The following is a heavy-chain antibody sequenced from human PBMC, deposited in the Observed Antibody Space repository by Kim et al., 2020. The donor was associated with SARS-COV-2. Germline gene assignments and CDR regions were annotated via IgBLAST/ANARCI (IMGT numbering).Heavy chain of an antibody. CDR3: ARDTPRYYDFWSAYGTSGSGMDV. Sequence: SVKVSCKASGGTFSSYAISWVRQAPGQGLEWMGGIIPIFGTANYAQKFQGRVTITADESTSTAYMELSSLRSEDTAVYYCARDTPRYYDFWSAYGTSGSGMDVWGQGTTVTVSS. V-gene: IGHV1-69*13. J-gene: IGHJ6*02. D-gene: IGHD3-3*01. CDR2: IIPIFGTA. CDR1: GGTFSSYA.